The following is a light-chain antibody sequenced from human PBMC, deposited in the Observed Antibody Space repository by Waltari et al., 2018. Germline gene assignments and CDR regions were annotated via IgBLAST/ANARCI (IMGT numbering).Light chain of an antibody. CDR2: AAS. Sequence: TQSPATLSLSPGERATLSCRASQSVSSYLNGYQQKPGKAPKLLTYAASSLQSGVPSRFSGSGSGTDFTLTISSLQPEDFATYYCQQSYSTPFTFGPGTKVDIK. J-gene: IGKJ3*01. V-gene: IGKV1-39*01. CDR3: QQSYSTPFT. CDR1: QSVSSY.